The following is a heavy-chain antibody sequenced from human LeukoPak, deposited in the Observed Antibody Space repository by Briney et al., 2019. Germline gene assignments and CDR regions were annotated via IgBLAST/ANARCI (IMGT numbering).Heavy chain of an antibody. J-gene: IGHJ5*02. CDR3: ARADASSRNWFDP. Sequence: PSETLSLTCTVSGGSISSSSYYWGWIRQPPGKGLEWIGSIYYSGSTYYNPSLKSRVTISVDTSKNQFSLKLSSVTAADTAVYYCARADASSRNWFDPWGQGTLVTVSS. V-gene: IGHV4-39*01. CDR2: IYYSGST. CDR1: GGSISSSSYY. D-gene: IGHD2-2*01.